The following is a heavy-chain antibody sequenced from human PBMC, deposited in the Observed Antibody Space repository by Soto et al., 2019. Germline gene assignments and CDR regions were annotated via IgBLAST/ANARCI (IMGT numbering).Heavy chain of an antibody. J-gene: IGHJ4*02. CDR3: ARGLGYFDY. Sequence: QVQLVESGEGVVRPGRSLRLCCAASGFTFSSYAMHWVRQAPGKGLEWVAVISYDGSNKYYADSVKGRFTISRDNSKNTLYLQMNSLRAEDTAVYYCARGLGYFDYWGQGTLVTVSS. V-gene: IGHV3-30-3*01. D-gene: IGHD6-19*01. CDR1: GFTFSSYA. CDR2: ISYDGSNK.